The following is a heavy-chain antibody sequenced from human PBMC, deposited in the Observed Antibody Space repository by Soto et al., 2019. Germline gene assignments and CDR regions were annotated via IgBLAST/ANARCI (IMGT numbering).Heavy chain of an antibody. D-gene: IGHD7-27*01. Sequence: QVQLQQWGAGLLKPSETLSLTCAVYGGSFSGYYWNWIRQPPGKGLEWIGEINHSGSTNYNTSLNSRVTLSVDTSKNQFSLKLSSVTAADTAVYYCARGWGRIFDYWGQGTLVTVSS. CDR1: GGSFSGYY. V-gene: IGHV4-34*01. CDR2: INHSGST. CDR3: ARGWGRIFDY. J-gene: IGHJ4*02.